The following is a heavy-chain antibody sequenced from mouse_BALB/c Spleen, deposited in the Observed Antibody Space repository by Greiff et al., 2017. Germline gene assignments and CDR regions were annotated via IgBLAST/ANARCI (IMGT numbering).Heavy chain of an antibody. D-gene: IGHD4-1*01. V-gene: IGHV1-4*02. CDR3: TNWDGFAY. J-gene: IGHJ3*01. CDR2: INPSSGYT. Sequence: QVQLQQSAAELARPGASVKMSCKASGYTFTSYTMHWVKQRPGQGLEWIGYINPSSGYTEYNQKFKDKTTLTADKSSSTAYMQLSSLTSEDSAVYYCTNWDGFAYWGQGTLVTVSA. CDR1: GYTFTSYT.